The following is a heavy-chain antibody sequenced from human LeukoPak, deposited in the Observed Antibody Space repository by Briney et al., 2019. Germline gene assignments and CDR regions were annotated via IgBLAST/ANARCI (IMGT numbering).Heavy chain of an antibody. CDR3: ARNTARSSVWFDP. J-gene: IGHJ5*02. V-gene: IGHV1-2*02. CDR1: GYTFTGYY. D-gene: IGHD6-6*01. CDR2: INPNSGGT. Sequence: GASVKVSCKASGYTFTGYYMHWVRQAPGQGLEWMGWINPNSGGTNYAQKFQGRVTMTRDTSISTAYMELSRLRSDDTAVYYCARNTARSSVWFDPWGQGTLVTVSS.